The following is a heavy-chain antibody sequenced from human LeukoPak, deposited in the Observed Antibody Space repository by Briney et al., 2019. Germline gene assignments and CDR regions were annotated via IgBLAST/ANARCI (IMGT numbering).Heavy chain of an antibody. CDR3: ARDPRNKGLDR. V-gene: IGHV3-74*01. J-gene: IGHJ5*02. D-gene: IGHD1/OR15-1a*01. CDR1: VFTLSYFW. Sequence: GGTLRLSCAASVFTLSYFWMHWLRLGPGTGLVCVSTINGDGSSTTYADSVQGRFTISRDNAKNTLYLGMNSLRVEDTAVYYCARDPRNKGLDRGGQGTLVTVSS. CDR2: INGDGSST.